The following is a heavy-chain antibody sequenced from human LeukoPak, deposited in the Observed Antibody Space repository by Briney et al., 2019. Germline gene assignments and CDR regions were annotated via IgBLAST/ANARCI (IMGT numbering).Heavy chain of an antibody. CDR2: INHSGIT. Sequence: KPSETLSLTCTVSGGSISTYYWSWIRQPPGKGLEWIAEINHSGITNYNPSLKSRLTISVDTSKNQFSLRLSSVTAADTAVYYCARGLREFGYYYYHMDVWGKGTTVTVSS. J-gene: IGHJ6*03. CDR3: ARGLREFGYYYYHMDV. D-gene: IGHD3-10*01. CDR1: GGSISTYY. V-gene: IGHV4-34*01.